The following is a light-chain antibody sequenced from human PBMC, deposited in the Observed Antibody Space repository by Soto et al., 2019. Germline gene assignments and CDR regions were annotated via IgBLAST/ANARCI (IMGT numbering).Light chain of an antibody. J-gene: IGKJ3*01. CDR1: QSISTH. V-gene: IGKV1-39*01. CDR2: AAS. Sequence: DIQMTQSPSSLSASVGDRVTITCRASQSISTHLSWYHQKPGKAPNLLIYAASSLQSGVPSRFSGSGSGTDFTLTISRLEPEDFSVYYCHQYGTAPLTFGPGTKVDIK. CDR3: HQYGTAPLT.